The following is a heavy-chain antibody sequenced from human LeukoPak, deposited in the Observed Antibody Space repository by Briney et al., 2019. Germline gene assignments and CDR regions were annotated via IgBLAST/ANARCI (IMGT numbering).Heavy chain of an antibody. CDR3: AKLSGGSCYDVY. V-gene: IGHV3-30*18. CDR1: GFTFSSYG. CDR2: ISYDGSNK. D-gene: IGHD2-15*01. J-gene: IGHJ4*02. Sequence: GRSLRLSCAASGFTFSSYGMHWVRQAPGKGLEWVAVISYDGSNKYYADSVKGRFTISRDNSKNTLYLQMNILRAEDTAVYYCAKLSGGSCYDVYWGQGTLVTVSS.